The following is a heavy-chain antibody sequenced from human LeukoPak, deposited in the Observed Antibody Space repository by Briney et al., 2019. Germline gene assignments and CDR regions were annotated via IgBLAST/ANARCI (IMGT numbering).Heavy chain of an antibody. Sequence: SETLSLTCTVSGASISSSSYYWGWIRQPPGKGLEWIGSIYYSGSTYYNPSLKSRVTISVDTSKNQFSLKLSSVTAADTAVYYCARGGRATFTNYYDSSGYNYMDVWGKGTTVTVSS. CDR2: IYYSGST. J-gene: IGHJ6*03. D-gene: IGHD3-22*01. CDR1: GASISSSSYY. V-gene: IGHV4-39*07. CDR3: ARGGRATFTNYYDSSGYNYMDV.